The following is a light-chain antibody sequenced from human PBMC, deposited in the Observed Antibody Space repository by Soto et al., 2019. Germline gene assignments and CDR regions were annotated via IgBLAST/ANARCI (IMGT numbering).Light chain of an antibody. CDR2: GAS. J-gene: IGKJ5*01. V-gene: IGKV3-15*01. CDR1: QSISTY. CDR3: QQYGSSPIT. Sequence: EIVMTQSPASLSLSPGERATLSCRANQSISTYLAWYQQKPGQAPRLLIYGASTRATGIPVRFSGSGSGTEFTLTISSLQSEDFAVYYCQQYGSSPITFGQGTRLEIK.